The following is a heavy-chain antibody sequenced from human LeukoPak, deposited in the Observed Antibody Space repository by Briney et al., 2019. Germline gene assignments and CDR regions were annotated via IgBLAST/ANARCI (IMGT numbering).Heavy chain of an antibody. CDR3: ARRLTQYDCFDP. Sequence: SQTLSLTCAISGYSVWSKSDTGNWIRQTPSRGLEWLGRTYYRSTWYNDYAVSVRGRITVNPDTSKNQFSLHLNSVTPEDTAVYYCARRLTQYDCFDPWGQGILVTVSS. J-gene: IGHJ5*02. D-gene: IGHD2-2*01. CDR2: TYYRSTWYN. CDR1: GYSVWSKSDT. V-gene: IGHV6-1*01.